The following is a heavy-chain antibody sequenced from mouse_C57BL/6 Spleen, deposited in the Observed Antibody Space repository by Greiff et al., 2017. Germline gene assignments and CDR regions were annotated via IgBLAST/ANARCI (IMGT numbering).Heavy chain of an antibody. CDR1: GYTFTSYW. CDR3: ARGGGYSYYYAMDY. Sequence: QVQLQQPGAELVKPGASVKMSCKASGYTFTSYWITWVKQRPGQGLEWIGDISPGSGSTNYNEKFKSKATLTVDTSSSTAYMQLSSLTSEDSAVYYCARGGGYSYYYAMDYWGQGTSVTVSS. CDR2: ISPGSGST. J-gene: IGHJ4*01. D-gene: IGHD2-3*01. V-gene: IGHV1-55*01.